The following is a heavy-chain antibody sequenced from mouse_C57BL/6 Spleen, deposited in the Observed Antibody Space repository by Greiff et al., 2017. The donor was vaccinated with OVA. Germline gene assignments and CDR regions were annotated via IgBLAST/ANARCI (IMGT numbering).Heavy chain of an antibody. J-gene: IGHJ4*01. CDR1: GFTFSSYA. CDR3: ARGWITTVVAPYAMDY. CDR2: ISDGGSYT. V-gene: IGHV5-4*03. Sequence: EVMLVESGGGLVKPGGSLKLSCAASGFTFSSYAMSWVRQTPEKRLEWVATISDGGSYTYYPDNVKGRFTISRDNAKNNLYLQMSHLKSEDTAMYYCARGWITTVVAPYAMDYWGQGTSVTVSS. D-gene: IGHD1-1*01.